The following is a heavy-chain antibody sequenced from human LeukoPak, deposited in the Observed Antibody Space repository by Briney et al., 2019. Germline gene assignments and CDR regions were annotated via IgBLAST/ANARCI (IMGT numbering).Heavy chain of an antibody. J-gene: IGHJ4*02. Sequence: GGSLRLSCAASGFTFSSYWMNWVRQAPGKGLEWVSGISWNSGSIGYADSVKGRFTISRDNAKNSLYLQMNSLRAEDTALYYCAKAIADSMIVVVLDYWGQGTLVTVSS. D-gene: IGHD3-22*01. CDR3: AKAIADSMIVVVLDY. CDR2: ISWNSGSI. CDR1: GFTFSSYW. V-gene: IGHV3-9*01.